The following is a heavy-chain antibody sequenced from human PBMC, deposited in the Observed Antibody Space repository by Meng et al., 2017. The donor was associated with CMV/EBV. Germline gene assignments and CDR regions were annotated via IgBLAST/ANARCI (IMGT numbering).Heavy chain of an antibody. CDR3: TLTQDYYYGMDV. J-gene: IGHJ6*02. CDR1: GFTVSSNY. CDR2: IYSGGST. D-gene: IGHD2-15*01. Sequence: GESLRLSCAASGFTVSSNYMSWVRQAPGKGLEWVSVIYSGGSTYYADSVKGRFTISRDNSKNTLYLQMNSLRAEDTAVYYCTLTQDYYYGMDVWGQGTTVTVSS. V-gene: IGHV3-53*01.